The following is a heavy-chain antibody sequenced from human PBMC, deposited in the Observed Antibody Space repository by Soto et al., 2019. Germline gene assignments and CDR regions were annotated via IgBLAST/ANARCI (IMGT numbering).Heavy chain of an antibody. Sequence: ASVKVSCKASGYTFTSYGISWVRQAPGQGLEWMGWISAYNGNTNYAQKLQGRVTMTTDTSTSTAYMELRSLRSDDTAVYYCARDRVSNYGSGSDDAFDIWGQGTMVTVSS. V-gene: IGHV1-18*01. CDR1: GYTFTSYG. D-gene: IGHD3-10*01. J-gene: IGHJ3*02. CDR2: ISAYNGNT. CDR3: ARDRVSNYGSGSDDAFDI.